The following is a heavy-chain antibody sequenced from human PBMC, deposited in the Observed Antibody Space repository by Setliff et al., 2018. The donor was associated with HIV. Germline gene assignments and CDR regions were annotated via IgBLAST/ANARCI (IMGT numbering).Heavy chain of an antibody. Sequence: SETLSLTCTVSGGSISSYYWSWIRQPSGKGLEWIGYIYYSGSTNYNPSLKSRVTISVDTSKNQFSLKLSSVTAADTAVYYCARGVRGVIIDWYYFDYWGQGTLVTVSS. CDR2: IYYSGST. CDR3: ARGVRGVIIDWYYFDY. D-gene: IGHD3-10*01. CDR1: GGSISSYY. V-gene: IGHV4-59*01. J-gene: IGHJ4*02.